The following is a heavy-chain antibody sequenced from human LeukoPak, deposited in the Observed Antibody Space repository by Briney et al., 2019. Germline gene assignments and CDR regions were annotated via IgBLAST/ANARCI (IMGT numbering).Heavy chain of an antibody. Sequence: GGSLRLSCAASGFTFSNAWMNWVRQAPGKGLEWVGRIKSKTDGGTTDYAAPVKGRFTISRDDSKNTLYLQMNSLRAEDTAVYYCAKSGQGYYTYYFDYWGQGTLVTVSS. D-gene: IGHD3-3*01. CDR3: AKSGQGYYTYYFDY. CDR1: GFTFSNAW. V-gene: IGHV3-15*07. CDR2: IKSKTDGGTT. J-gene: IGHJ4*02.